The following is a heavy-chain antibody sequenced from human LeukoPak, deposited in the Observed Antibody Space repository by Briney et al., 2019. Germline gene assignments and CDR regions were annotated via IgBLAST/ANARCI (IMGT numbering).Heavy chain of an antibody. CDR3: ARVSRSRGEWLFDY. CDR1: GYTFTSYA. V-gene: IGHV7-4-1*02. D-gene: IGHD3-3*01. CDR2: INTNTGNP. Sequence: ASVKVSCKASGYTFTSYAMNWVRQAPGQGLEWMGWINTNTGNPTYVQGFTGRFVFSLDTSVSTAYLQISSLKTEDTAVYYCARVSRSRGEWLFDYWGQGTLSPSPQ. J-gene: IGHJ4*02.